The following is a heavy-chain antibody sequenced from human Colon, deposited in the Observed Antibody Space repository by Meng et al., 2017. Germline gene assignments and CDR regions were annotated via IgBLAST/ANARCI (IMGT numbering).Heavy chain of an antibody. D-gene: IGHD4-17*01. CDR3: ARNYGP. J-gene: IGHJ5*02. Sequence: QVHLQESGPGLVRPSENLSLTCTVSGGSVSSGSYYWSWIRQPPGKGLEWIGYIYYSGSTDYNPSLKSRVTISVDTSKNQFSLKLSSVTAADTAVYYCARNYGPWGQGTLVTVSS. CDR1: GGSVSSGSYY. V-gene: IGHV4-61*01. CDR2: IYYSGST.